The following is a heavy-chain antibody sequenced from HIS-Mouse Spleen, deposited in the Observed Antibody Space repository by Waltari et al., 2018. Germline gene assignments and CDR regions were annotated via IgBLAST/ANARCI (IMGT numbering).Heavy chain of an antibody. CDR3: AREIPYSSSWYDWYFDL. V-gene: IGHV4-39*07. CDR1: GCSISSSSYY. D-gene: IGHD6-13*01. CDR2: IYYSGST. J-gene: IGHJ2*01. Sequence: QLQLQESGPGLVKPSETPSLTCTASGCSISSSSYYCGWIRQPPGKGLEWIGSIYYSGSTYYNPYLKSRVTISVDTSKNQFSLKLSSVTAADTAVYYCAREIPYSSSWYDWYFDLWGRGTLVTVSS.